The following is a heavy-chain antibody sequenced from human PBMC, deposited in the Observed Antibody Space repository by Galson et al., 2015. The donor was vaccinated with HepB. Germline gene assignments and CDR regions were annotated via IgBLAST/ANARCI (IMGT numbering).Heavy chain of an antibody. J-gene: IGHJ4*02. V-gene: IGHV3-48*03. CDR1: GFTFSSYD. D-gene: IGHD4-23*01. CDR3: ARSDYGGHVDY. CDR2: ISSSGSTI. Sequence: SLRLSCAASGFTFSSYDMNWVRQAPGKGLEWVSYISSSGSTIYYADSVKGRFTISRDNAKNSLYLQMNSLRAEDTAVYYCARSDYGGHVDYWGQGTLVTVSS.